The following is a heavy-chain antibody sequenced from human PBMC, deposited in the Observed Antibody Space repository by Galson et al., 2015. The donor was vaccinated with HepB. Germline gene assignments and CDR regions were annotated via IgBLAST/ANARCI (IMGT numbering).Heavy chain of an antibody. CDR3: AREQGLLWFGEESGEKYFQH. J-gene: IGHJ1*01. D-gene: IGHD3-10*01. Sequence: SVKVSCKASGYTFTSYAMNWVRQAPGQGLEWMGWINTNTGNPTYAQGFTGRFVFSLDTSVSTAYLQISSLKAEDTAVYCCAREQGLLWFGEESGEKYFQHWGQGTLVTVSS. CDR2: INTNTGNP. CDR1: GYTFTSYA. V-gene: IGHV7-4-1*02.